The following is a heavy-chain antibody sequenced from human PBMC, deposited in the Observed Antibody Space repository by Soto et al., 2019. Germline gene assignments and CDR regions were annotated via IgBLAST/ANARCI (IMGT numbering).Heavy chain of an antibody. J-gene: IGHJ4*02. CDR1: GFNFGVFG. Sequence: QVRLVESGGGVVQPGRSRRLSCAASGFNFGVFGMHWVRQAPGKGLEWLSVLSYEGSEEYYADSVRGRFTISRDNSKNTLFLQMDSLRVDDTGVYYCALTRRSSLLEVAGPGFEYWGQGTLVTVS. CDR3: ALTRRSSLLEVAGPGFEY. D-gene: IGHD6-19*01. V-gene: IGHV3-30*03. CDR2: LSYEGSEE.